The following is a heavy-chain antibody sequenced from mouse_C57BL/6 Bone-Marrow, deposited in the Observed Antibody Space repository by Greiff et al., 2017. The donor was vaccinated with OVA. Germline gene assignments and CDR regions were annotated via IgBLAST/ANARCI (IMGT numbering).Heavy chain of an antibody. CDR2: INPYNGGT. J-gene: IGHJ1*03. D-gene: IGHD1-1*01. CDR1: GYTFTDYY. CDR3: ARLGYYGSYWYFDV. Sequence: VHVKQSGPVLVKPGASVKMSCKASGYTFTDYYMNWVKQSHGKSLEWIGVINPYNGGTSYNKKFKGQATLTVDKSSSTAYLELNSLTTEDSAVNYCARLGYYGSYWYFDVWGTGTTVTVSS. V-gene: IGHV1-19*01.